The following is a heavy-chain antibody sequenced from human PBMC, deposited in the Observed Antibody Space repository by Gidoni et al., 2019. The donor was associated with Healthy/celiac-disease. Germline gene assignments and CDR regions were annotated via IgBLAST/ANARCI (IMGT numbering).Heavy chain of an antibody. CDR2: IKHSGST. V-gene: IGHV4-34*01. CDR3: ARGPAYCGGDCYHRYFDL. D-gene: IGHD2-21*02. CDR1: GGSFSGYD. Sequence: QVQLQQWGAGLLKPSETLSLTCAFYGGSFSGYDWRWIRQPPGKGLEWIGEIKHSGSTNYNPSLKSRGIISVDTSKNQFSLKLSSVTAADTAVYYCARGPAYCGGDCYHRYFDLWGRGTLVTVSS. J-gene: IGHJ2*01.